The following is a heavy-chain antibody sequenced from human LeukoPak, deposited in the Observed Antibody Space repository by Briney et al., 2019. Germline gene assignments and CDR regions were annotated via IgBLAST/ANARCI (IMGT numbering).Heavy chain of an antibody. J-gene: IGHJ3*02. CDR3: ARHFSRPDYYDSSAFDI. D-gene: IGHD3-22*01. V-gene: IGHV4-59*08. CDR1: GGSFSSYY. Sequence: SETLSLTCTVSGGSFSSYYWSWVRQPPGKGLEWVGYIYYSGGTTYNPSLKSRVTISVDTSKIQCSLKLSSVTAADTAVYYCARHFSRPDYYDSSAFDIWGQGTMVTVSS. CDR2: IYYSGGT.